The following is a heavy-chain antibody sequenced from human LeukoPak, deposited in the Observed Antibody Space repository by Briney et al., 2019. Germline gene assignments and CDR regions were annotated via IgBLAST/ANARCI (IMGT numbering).Heavy chain of an antibody. CDR3: ARHGSYDSSGHHFDY. V-gene: IGHV4-59*08. J-gene: IGHJ4*02. Sequence: SETLSLACTVSGGSISSYYWSWIRQPPGKGLEWIGYIYYSGSTNYNPSLKSRVTISVDTSKNQFSLKLSSVTAADTAVYYCARHGSYDSSGHHFDYWGQGTLVTVSS. CDR1: GGSISSYY. D-gene: IGHD3-22*01. CDR2: IYYSGST.